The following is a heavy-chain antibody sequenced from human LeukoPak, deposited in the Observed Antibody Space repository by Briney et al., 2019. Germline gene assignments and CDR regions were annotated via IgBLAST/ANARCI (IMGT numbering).Heavy chain of an antibody. CDR2: INPSSGDT. J-gene: IGHJ4*02. D-gene: IGHD3-9*01. Sequence: ASVKVSCKASGYTFNGYYMHWVRQAPGQGLEWMGWINPSSGDTNYAQKFQGRVTMTRDTSISTAYMELSRLRSDDTAVYYCARAGYYDILTGYSFFDYWGQGTLVTVSS. CDR3: ARAGYYDILTGYSFFDY. V-gene: IGHV1-2*02. CDR1: GYTFNGYY.